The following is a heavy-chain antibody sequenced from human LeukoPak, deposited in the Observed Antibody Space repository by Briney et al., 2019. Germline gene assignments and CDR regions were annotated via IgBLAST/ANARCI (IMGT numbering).Heavy chain of an antibody. CDR2: IWYDGSNK. V-gene: IGHV3-33*01. CDR1: GFTFSSYG. J-gene: IGHJ4*02. D-gene: IGHD6-13*01. CDR3: ARGRFGGSSSWSWFYFDY. Sequence: PGGSLRLSCAASGFTFSSYGMHWVRQAPGKGLEWVAVIWYDGSNKYYADSVKGRFTISRDNSKNTLYLQMNSLRAEDTAVYYCARGRFGGSSSWSWFYFDYWGQGTLVTVSS.